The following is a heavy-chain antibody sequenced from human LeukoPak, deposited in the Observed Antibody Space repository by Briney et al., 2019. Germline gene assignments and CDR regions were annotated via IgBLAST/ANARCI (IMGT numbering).Heavy chain of an antibody. J-gene: IGHJ4*02. CDR2: IYTSGST. CDR3: ASLYGSGSYSHYDY. V-gene: IGHV4-4*07. Sequence: SETLSLTCTVSGGSISSYYWSWIRQPAGKGLEWIGRIYTSGSTNYNPSLKSRVTMSVDTSKNQFSLKLSSVAAADTAVYYCASLYGSGSYSHYDYWGQGTLVTVSS. D-gene: IGHD3-10*01. CDR1: GGSISSYY.